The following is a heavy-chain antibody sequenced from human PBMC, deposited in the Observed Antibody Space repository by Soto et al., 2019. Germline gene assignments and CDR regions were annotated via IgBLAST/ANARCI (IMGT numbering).Heavy chain of an antibody. Sequence: QVQIQQWGAGLLKPSETLSLTCAVYGGSFSDDYWSWIRQSPGKGLEWIGEINHSGTTNYNPSLKSRVTMSVDTSKKQISLKVTSVTAADAAVYYCARRPKAMVVANFWGQGTLVTVSP. V-gene: IGHV4-34*01. J-gene: IGHJ4*02. CDR1: GGSFSDDY. CDR2: INHSGTT. CDR3: ARRPKAMVVANF. D-gene: IGHD2-21*01.